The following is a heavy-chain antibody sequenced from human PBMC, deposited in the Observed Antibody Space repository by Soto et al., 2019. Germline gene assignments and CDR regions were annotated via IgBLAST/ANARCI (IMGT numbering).Heavy chain of an antibody. D-gene: IGHD3-10*01. CDR2: IYHSGST. CDR1: GDSINNYY. J-gene: IGHJ6*02. CDR3: ARDVTVYGTRRHYYGIDV. Sequence: SETLSLTCTVSGDSINNYYWSGIRQPPGKGLEWIGYIYHSGSTDYNPSLKSRVTISVDPSKTQFSLRLSSVTAADTAVYYCARDVTVYGTRRHYYGIDVWGRGTTVTVSS. V-gene: IGHV4-59*01.